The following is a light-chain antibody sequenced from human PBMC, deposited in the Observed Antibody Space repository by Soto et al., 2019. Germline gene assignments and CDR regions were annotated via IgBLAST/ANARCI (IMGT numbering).Light chain of an antibody. Sequence: QSVLTQPASVSGSPGQSITISCTGTSSDVGGYNYVSWYQQHPGKAPKLMIYEVSNRPSGVSNRFSGSKSGNTASLTISGLHAEDEAYYYCSSYTSSSTKVFGTGTKLTVL. J-gene: IGLJ1*01. V-gene: IGLV2-14*01. CDR1: SSDVGGYNY. CDR2: EVS. CDR3: SSYTSSSTKV.